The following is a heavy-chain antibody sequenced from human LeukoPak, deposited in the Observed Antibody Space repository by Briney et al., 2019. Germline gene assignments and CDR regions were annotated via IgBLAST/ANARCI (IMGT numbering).Heavy chain of an antibody. D-gene: IGHD4-23*01. Sequence: GGSLRLSCVGSGFTFSNYSMNWVRQAPGKGLEWVSSISSSSSHTYYADSVKGRFTISRDNAKNAVYLQMNSLTADDTAVYYCAKLTLVSADDWGQGTLVSVSS. CDR3: AKLTLVSADD. V-gene: IGHV3-21*01. J-gene: IGHJ4*02. CDR2: ISSSSSHT. CDR1: GFTFSNYS.